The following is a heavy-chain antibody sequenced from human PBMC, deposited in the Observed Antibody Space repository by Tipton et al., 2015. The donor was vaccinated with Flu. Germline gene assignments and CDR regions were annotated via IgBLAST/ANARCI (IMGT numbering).Heavy chain of an antibody. J-gene: IGHJ1*01. CDR2: FYGTGTT. CDR1: GDSVSGFY. V-gene: IGHV4-4*07. CDR3: ARGVGTSWYTTK. Sequence: TLSLTCTVSGDSVSGFYWNWIRQPAGKGLEWIGHFYGTGTTDYNPSLRGRVTMSIDTSKNQFSLRLKSVTAADTAIYYCARGVGTSWYTTKWGQGALVTVSS. D-gene: IGHD2-2*02.